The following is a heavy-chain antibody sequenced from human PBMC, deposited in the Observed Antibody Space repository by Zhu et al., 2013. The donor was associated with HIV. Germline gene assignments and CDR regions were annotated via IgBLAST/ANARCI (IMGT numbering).Heavy chain of an antibody. CDR2: INAGNGNT. CDR3: ARDLAAANWFDP. CDR1: GYTFTSYA. V-gene: IGHV1-3*01. Sequence: QVQLVQSGAEVRKPGASVKVSCKASGYTFTSYAMHWVRQAPGQRLEWMGWINAGNGNTKYSQKFQGRVTITRDTSASTAYMELSSLRSEDTAVYYCARDLAAANWFDPWGQGTLVTVSS. J-gene: IGHJ5*02. D-gene: IGHD6-13*01.